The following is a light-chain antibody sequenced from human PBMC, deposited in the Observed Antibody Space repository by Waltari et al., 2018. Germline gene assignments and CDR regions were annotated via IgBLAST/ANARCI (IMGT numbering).Light chain of an antibody. V-gene: IGKV3-20*01. CDR1: QSVRRS. CDR2: DAS. J-gene: IGKJ1*01. Sequence: EIVLTQSPGTLSLSPGERVTLPCRASQSVRRSLAWYLQKPGQAPRLLIYDASSTATGIPDRFSGDGSWTDFSLTISRLEPEDFEVYYCQHYVRLPVTFGQGTKVEIK. CDR3: QHYVRLPVT.